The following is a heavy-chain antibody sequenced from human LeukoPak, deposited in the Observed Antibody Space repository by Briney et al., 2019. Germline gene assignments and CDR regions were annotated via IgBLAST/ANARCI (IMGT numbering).Heavy chain of an antibody. CDR2: ISGSGDST. CDR1: GFTFSSYG. J-gene: IGHJ4*02. V-gene: IGHV3-23*01. D-gene: IGHD3-10*01. Sequence: PGGSLRLSCAVSGFTFSSYGMNWVRQAPGKGLEWVSVISGSGDSTYYADAVKGRFTISRDNSKSTLYLQMNSLRGDDTAVYYCAKPLRSWSPFDYWGQGTLVTVSS. CDR3: AKPLRSWSPFDY.